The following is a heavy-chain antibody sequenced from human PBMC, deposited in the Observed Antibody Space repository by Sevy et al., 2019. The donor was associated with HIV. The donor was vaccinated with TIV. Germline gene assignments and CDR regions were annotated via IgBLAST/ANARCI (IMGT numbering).Heavy chain of an antibody. J-gene: IGHJ6*02. CDR2: INAANGNT. V-gene: IGHV1-3*01. Sequence: ASVKVSCKASGYSFSNYAMHWVRQAPGQRLEWMGWINAANGNTKYSQNFQGRATITRDTSTSTAYMELSSLRSEDTAVYYCARDQVNAHFLSAYSPDPDHYYYGMDVWGQGTTVTVSS. CDR1: GYSFSNYA. D-gene: IGHD3-3*02. CDR3: ARDQVNAHFLSAYSPDPDHYYYGMDV.